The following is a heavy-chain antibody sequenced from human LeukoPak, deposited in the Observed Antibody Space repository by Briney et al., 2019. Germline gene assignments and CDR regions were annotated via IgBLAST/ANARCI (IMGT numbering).Heavy chain of an antibody. D-gene: IGHD1-14*01. CDR3: AKDMAGTTGAFDI. Sequence: GGSLRLSCAASGFTFGDYAMHWVRQAPGKGLEWASGISWNRGSISYADSVKGRFTISRDNAENSLYLQMNSLRPEDTALYYCAKDMAGTTGAFDIWGQGTMVTVSS. CDR1: GFTFGDYA. V-gene: IGHV3-9*01. J-gene: IGHJ3*02. CDR2: ISWNRGSI.